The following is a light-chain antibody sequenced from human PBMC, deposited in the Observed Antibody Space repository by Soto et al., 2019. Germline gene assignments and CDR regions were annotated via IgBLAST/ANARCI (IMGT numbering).Light chain of an antibody. Sequence: DIQMTQSPSSLSASVGDRVTIICRASQNINSYLAWFQQKPGKAPKSLIYDATSLQSGVPSRFSGSGSGTDFSLTISSLQPEDAATYYCQQYERYNPSFGGGTKLVI. CDR3: QQYERYNPS. CDR1: QNINSY. V-gene: IGKV1-16*01. CDR2: DAT. J-gene: IGKJ4*01.